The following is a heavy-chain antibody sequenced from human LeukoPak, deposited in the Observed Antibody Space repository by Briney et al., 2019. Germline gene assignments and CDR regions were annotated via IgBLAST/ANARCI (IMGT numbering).Heavy chain of an antibody. CDR1: GFSVSDYS. J-gene: IGHJ4*01. V-gene: IGHV3-21*01. Sequence: PGGSLRLSCAASGFSVSDYSLNWVRQTPGKGLEWIPSLSSSGSFIYHADSVKGRFTISKDNARNSLFLQMNSLRVEDTAVYYCARSPFLIAASGALDCWGQGSLVTVSS. CDR2: LSSSGSFI. CDR3: ARSPFLIAASGALDC. D-gene: IGHD6-13*01.